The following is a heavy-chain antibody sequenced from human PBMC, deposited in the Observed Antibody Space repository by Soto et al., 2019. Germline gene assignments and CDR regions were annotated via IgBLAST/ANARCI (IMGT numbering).Heavy chain of an antibody. CDR2: ISYDGSNK. CDR3: AKESRIVVVTAPYDY. J-gene: IGHJ4*02. D-gene: IGHD2-21*02. Sequence: QVQLVESGGGVVQPGRSMRLSCAASGFTFSSYGMHWVRQAPGKGLEWVAVISYDGSNKYYADSVKGRFTISRDNSKNTLYLQMNSLRAEDTAVYYCAKESRIVVVTAPYDYWGQGTLVTVSS. V-gene: IGHV3-30*18. CDR1: GFTFSSYG.